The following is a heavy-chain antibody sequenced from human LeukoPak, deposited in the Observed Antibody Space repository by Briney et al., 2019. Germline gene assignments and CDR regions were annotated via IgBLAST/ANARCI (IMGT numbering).Heavy chain of an antibody. CDR1: GFTFNSYW. J-gene: IGHJ4*02. CDR3: ARAWVSRTAQYYFDY. Sequence: PGGSLRLSCAASGFTFNSYWMHWVRQAPGEGLVWVSRINSDGISTNYADSVKGRFTISRDNAKNTLFLQMNSLRAEDTAIYYCARAWVSRTAQYYFDYWGQGTLVTVSS. V-gene: IGHV3-74*01. CDR2: INSDGIST. D-gene: IGHD2-21*02.